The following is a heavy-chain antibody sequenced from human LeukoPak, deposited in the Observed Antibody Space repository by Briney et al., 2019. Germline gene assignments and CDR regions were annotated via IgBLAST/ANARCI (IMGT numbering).Heavy chain of an antibody. CDR1: GFTFSSYD. CDR2: IGTAGDT. CDR3: ARERIAVAGAYGMDV. Sequence: GGSLRLSCAASGFTFSSYDMHWVRQATGKGLEWVSAIGTAGDTYYPGSVKGRFTISRENAKNSLYLQMNSLRAGDTAVYYCARERIAVAGAYGMDVWGQGTTVTVSS. D-gene: IGHD6-19*01. V-gene: IGHV3-13*01. J-gene: IGHJ6*02.